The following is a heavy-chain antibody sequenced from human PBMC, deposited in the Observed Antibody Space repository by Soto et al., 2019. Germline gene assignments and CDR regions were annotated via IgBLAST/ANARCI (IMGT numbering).Heavy chain of an antibody. J-gene: IGHJ4*02. CDR1: GFTFSSYG. Sequence: QVQLVESGGGVVQPGRSLRLSCAASGFTFSSYGMHWVRQAPGKGLEWVAVISYDGSNKYYADSVKGRFTISRDNSKNTLYLQMNSQRAEDTAVYYCAKAPSRITMIVVVTLPDYWGQGTLVTVSS. V-gene: IGHV3-30*18. D-gene: IGHD3-22*01. CDR2: ISYDGSNK. CDR3: AKAPSRITMIVVVTLPDY.